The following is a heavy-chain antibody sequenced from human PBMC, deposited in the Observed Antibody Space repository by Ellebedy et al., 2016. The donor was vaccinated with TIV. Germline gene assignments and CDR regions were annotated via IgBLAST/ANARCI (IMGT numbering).Heavy chain of an antibody. Sequence: ASVKVSXXASGYSFTGYYIHWVRQAPGQGLEWMGSIDPNNGGTNYAQNFQGRVTMTRDTSISTAYMELSRLRSDDTAVYFCATGLVRALTEVPTSGTRDYWGQGTLVTVSS. J-gene: IGHJ4*02. CDR1: GYSFTGYY. CDR3: ATGLVRALTEVPTSGTRDY. D-gene: IGHD2/OR15-2a*01. CDR2: IDPNNGGT. V-gene: IGHV1-2*02.